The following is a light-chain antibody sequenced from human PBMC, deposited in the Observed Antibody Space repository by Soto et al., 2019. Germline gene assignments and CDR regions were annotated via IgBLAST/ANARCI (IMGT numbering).Light chain of an antibody. CDR2: SNN. J-gene: IGLJ2*01. V-gene: IGLV1-44*01. CDR3: AAWDDSLNGVV. CDR1: SSNIGSNT. Sequence: QPVLTQPPSASGTPGQRVTISCSGSSSNIGSNTVNWYQQLPGTAPKRLIYSNNQRPSGVPDRFSGSKSGTSAFLAISGLQSEDEADYYCAAWDDSLNGVVFGGGTKLTVL.